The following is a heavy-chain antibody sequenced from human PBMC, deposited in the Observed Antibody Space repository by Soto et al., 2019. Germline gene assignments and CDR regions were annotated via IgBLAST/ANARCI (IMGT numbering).Heavy chain of an antibody. Sequence: GGSLRLSCAASGFTFSSYGMHWVRQAPGKGLEWVAVISYDGSNKYYADSVKGRFTISRDNSKNTLYLQMNSLRAEDTAVYYCAKXLVPYCSGGSCYSPLDYWGQGTLVTVSS. V-gene: IGHV3-30*18. D-gene: IGHD2-15*01. CDR1: GFTFSSYG. CDR3: AKXLVPYCSGGSCYSPLDY. J-gene: IGHJ4*02. CDR2: ISYDGSNK.